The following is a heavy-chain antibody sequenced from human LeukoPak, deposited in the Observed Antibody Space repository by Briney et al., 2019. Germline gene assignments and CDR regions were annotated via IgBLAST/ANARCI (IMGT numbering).Heavy chain of an antibody. CDR3: AREVGRGEGAFDI. Sequence: PSETLSLTCTVSGGSISSYYWSWIRQPPGKGLEWIGYIYYSGSTNYNPSLKSRVTISVDTSKNQFSLKLSSVTAADTAVYYCAREVGRGEGAFDIWGQGTMVTVSS. D-gene: IGHD3-16*01. J-gene: IGHJ3*02. CDR2: IYYSGST. CDR1: GGSISSYY. V-gene: IGHV4-59*01.